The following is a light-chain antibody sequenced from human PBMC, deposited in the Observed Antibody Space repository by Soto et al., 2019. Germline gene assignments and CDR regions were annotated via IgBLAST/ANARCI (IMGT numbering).Light chain of an antibody. CDR3: HQYNGYSYT. V-gene: IGKV1-5*03. CDR1: KSIDSW. J-gene: IGKJ2*01. Sequence: DIQMTQSPSTLSASVGDRVTITCRASKSIDSWLAWFQQKPGKAPKLLIYKASNLESEVPSRFSGSGSGTEFTLTISSLQPDDFATYYCHQYNGYSYTFGQGTKLEIK. CDR2: KAS.